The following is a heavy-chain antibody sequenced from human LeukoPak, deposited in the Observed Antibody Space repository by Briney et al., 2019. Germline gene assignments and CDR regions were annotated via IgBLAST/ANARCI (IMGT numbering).Heavy chain of an antibody. J-gene: IGHJ4*02. Sequence: SVKVSCKASGYTFTGYYMHWVRQAPGQGLEWMGWINPNSGGTNYAQKFQGRVTMTGDTSISTAYMELSRLRSDDTAVYYCARSKRNYYDSSGASDYWGQGTLVTVSS. D-gene: IGHD3-22*01. CDR2: INPNSGGT. CDR3: ARSKRNYYDSSGASDY. V-gene: IGHV1-2*02. CDR1: GYTFTGYY.